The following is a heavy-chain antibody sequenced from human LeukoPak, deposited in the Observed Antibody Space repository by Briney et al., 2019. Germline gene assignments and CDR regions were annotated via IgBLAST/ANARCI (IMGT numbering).Heavy chain of an antibody. V-gene: IGHV4-34*01. CDR2: INHSGST. CDR3: ARTGGIAAAGRFDP. CDR1: GGSFSDYY. J-gene: IGHJ5*02. Sequence: SETLSLTCAVYGGSFSDYYWSWIRQPPGKGPEWIGEINHSGSTNYNPSLKSRVTISVDTSKNQFSLKLSSVTAADTAVYYCARTGGIAAAGRFDPWGQGTLVTVSS. D-gene: IGHD6-13*01.